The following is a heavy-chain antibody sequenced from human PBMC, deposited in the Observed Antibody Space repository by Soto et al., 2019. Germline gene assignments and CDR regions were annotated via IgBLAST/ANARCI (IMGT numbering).Heavy chain of an antibody. CDR2: ISGSGGST. CDR1: GFTFSSYA. J-gene: IGHJ3*02. CDR3: AKAHGRWLAEDAFDI. V-gene: IGHV3-23*01. Sequence: SGGSLRLSCAASGFTFSSYAMSWVRQAPGKGLEWVSAISGSGGSTYYADSVKGRFTISGDNSKNTLYLQMNSLRAEDTAVYYCAKAHGRWLAEDAFDIWGQGTMVTVSS. D-gene: IGHD6-19*01.